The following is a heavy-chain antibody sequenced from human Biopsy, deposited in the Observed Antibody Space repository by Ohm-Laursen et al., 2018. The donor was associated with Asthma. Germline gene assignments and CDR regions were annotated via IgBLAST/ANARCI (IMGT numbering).Heavy chain of an antibody. CDR1: GGYIDSHDWS. CDR3: ARVLRYGDIFFGIDV. V-gene: IGHV4-30-4*08. CDR2: AHFSGST. J-gene: IGHJ6*02. D-gene: IGHD4-17*01. Sequence: QTLSLTCTVSGGYIDSHDWSWCWIRQSPGKGLQWLGYAHFSGSTHYNPSLERRVRMSVDTSKSQVSLSLRSVSAADTAVYFCARVLRYGDIFFGIDVWGPGTTVSVS.